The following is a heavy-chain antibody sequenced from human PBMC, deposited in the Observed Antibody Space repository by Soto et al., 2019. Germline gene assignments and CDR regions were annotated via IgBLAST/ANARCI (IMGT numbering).Heavy chain of an antibody. CDR2: IIPIFGTA. V-gene: IGHV1-69*13. J-gene: IGHJ4*02. D-gene: IGHD5-18*01. CDR3: ARVIELYYFDY. CDR1: GDTFSSSA. Sequence: GASVKVSCKASGDTFSSSAISWVRQAPGQGLEWMGGIIPIFGTANYAQKFQGRVTITADESTSTAYMELSSLRSEDTAVYYCARVIELYYFDYWRQGTLVIVSS.